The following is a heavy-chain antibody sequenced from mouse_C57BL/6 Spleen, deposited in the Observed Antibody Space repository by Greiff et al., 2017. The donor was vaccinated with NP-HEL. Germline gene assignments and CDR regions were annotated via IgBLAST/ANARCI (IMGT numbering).Heavy chain of an antibody. V-gene: IGHV1-81*01. CDR1: GYTFTSYG. CDR3: AREVYYRDYYARDY. D-gene: IGHD2-12*01. Sequence: QVQLQQSGAELARPGASVKLSCKASGYTFTSYGISWVKQRTGQGLEWIGEIYPRSGNTYYNEKFKGKATLTADKSSSTAYMELRSLTSEDSAVYFCAREVYYRDYYARDYWGQGTSVTVSS. J-gene: IGHJ4*01. CDR2: IYPRSGNT.